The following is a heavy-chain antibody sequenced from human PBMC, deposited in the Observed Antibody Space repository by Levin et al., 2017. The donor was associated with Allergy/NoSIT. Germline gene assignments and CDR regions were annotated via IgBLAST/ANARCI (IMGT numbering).Heavy chain of an antibody. Sequence: ASVKVSCKASGHTFTDYYMHWVRQAPGQGLEWMGIINPSDGSTTYAQRFQGRVTMTRDTSTSTVYMELSSLRSEDTAFYYLARELGYCSGDRCYSPLYYFDSWGQGTLVTVSS. D-gene: IGHD2-15*01. CDR3: ARELGYCSGDRCYSPLYYFDS. CDR1: GHTFTDYY. J-gene: IGHJ4*02. V-gene: IGHV1-46*01. CDR2: INPSDGST.